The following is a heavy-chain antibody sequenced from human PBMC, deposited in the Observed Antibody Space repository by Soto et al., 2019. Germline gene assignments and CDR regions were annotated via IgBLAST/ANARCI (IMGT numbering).Heavy chain of an antibody. J-gene: IGHJ6*02. CDR1: GGSFSSSSHY. CDR3: ARHHFYCTGGSCYLQAYHYYGLDV. V-gene: IGHV4-39*01. D-gene: IGHD2-15*01. CDR2: MFYFGST. Sequence: SETLPLTCTVFGGSFSSSSHYWGWIRQPPGKGLEWLGTMFYFGSTYYNTSLESRVTISVDPSKNQFSLKLSSVTAADTAVYYCARHHFYCTGGSCYLQAYHYYGLDVWGQGTTVTVSS.